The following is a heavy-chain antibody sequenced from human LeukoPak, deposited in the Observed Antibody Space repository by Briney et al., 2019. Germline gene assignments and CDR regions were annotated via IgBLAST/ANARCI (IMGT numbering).Heavy chain of an antibody. CDR1: GGSISSYY. V-gene: IGHV4-59*13. D-gene: IGHD3-10*01. J-gene: IGHJ4*02. Sequence: PSETLSLTCTVSGGSISSYYWSWIRRPPGKGLEWIGYIYYSGSTNYNPSLKSRVTISVDTSKNQFSLRLSSVTAADTAVYYCARTRYYYNSRSYGAPYYFDYWGQGTLVTVSS. CDR2: IYYSGST. CDR3: ARTRYYYNSRSYGAPYYFDY.